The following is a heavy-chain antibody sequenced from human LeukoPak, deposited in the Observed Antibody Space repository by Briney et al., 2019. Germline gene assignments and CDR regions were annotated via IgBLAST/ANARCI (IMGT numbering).Heavy chain of an antibody. CDR3: ARVNFAAAAMDV. V-gene: IGHV3-30*03. CDR1: GFTFGSYG. J-gene: IGHJ6*04. D-gene: IGHD6-13*01. Sequence: PGRSLRLSCAASGFTFGSYGMHWVRQAPGKGLEWVAVISSDGSNKYYADSVKGRFTFSRDNSKNTLYLQMTSLRAEDTAVYYCARVNFAAAAMDVWGKGTTVTVSS. CDR2: ISSDGSNK.